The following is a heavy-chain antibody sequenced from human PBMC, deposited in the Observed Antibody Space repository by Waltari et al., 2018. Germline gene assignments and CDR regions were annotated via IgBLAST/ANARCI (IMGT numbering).Heavy chain of an antibody. J-gene: IGHJ6*02. CDR2: INHSGRT. D-gene: IGHD3-10*01. V-gene: IGHV4-34*01. CDR3: ARNPRGYYYGSGSYYNPLYYYGMDV. CDR1: GGSFSGYY. Sequence: QVQLQQWGAGLLKPSETLSLTCAVYGGSFSGYYWSWIRQPPGKGLEWIGEINHSGRTNDNPSVKSRGTISVDTSKNQFSLKLSSVTAADTAVYYCARNPRGYYYGSGSYYNPLYYYGMDVWGQGTTVTVSS.